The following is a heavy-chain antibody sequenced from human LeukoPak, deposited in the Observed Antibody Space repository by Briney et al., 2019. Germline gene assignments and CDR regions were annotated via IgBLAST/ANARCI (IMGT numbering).Heavy chain of an antibody. J-gene: IGHJ4*02. Sequence: ASVKVSCKASGYTFTSYDINWVRQASGQGLEWMGWMNPSSANTGYAQKFQGRVTMTRDTSISTAYMELSSLRFEDTAVYYCVRGYSTSWQPPTPDYWGQGTLVTVSS. CDR2: MNPSSANT. D-gene: IGHD6-13*01. CDR1: GYTFTSYD. V-gene: IGHV1-8*01. CDR3: VRGYSTSWQPPTPDY.